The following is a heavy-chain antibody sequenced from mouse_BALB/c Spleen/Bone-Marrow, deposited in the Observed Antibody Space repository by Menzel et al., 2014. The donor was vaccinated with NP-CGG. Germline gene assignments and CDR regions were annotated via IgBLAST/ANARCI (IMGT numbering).Heavy chain of an antibody. V-gene: IGHV14-3*02. CDR3: VTLTGAFDY. D-gene: IGHD4-1*01. Sequence: EVNVEQSGAELVKPGASVKLSCTASGFTIKDTYMNWVKQRPEQGLEWIGRIDPANGYSEYDPKFQGKATIIADTSSNTASLQLVNLTTEDSAVYYCVTLTGAFDYWGQGTPLTVSA. CDR1: GFTIKDTY. CDR2: IDPANGYS. J-gene: IGHJ2*01.